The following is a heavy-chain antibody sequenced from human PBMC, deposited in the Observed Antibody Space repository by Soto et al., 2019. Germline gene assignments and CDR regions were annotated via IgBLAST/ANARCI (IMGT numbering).Heavy chain of an antibody. CDR3: VKDAPQPFSD. CDR2: ISGTADAS. V-gene: IGHV3-23*01. CDR1: GFDFSNYG. Sequence: EVQLLESGGGLVQPGGSLRISCAASGFDFSNYGMSWVRQAPGKGLEWVSAISGTADASYYAASVKGRFTISRDNSKNTLYLHMNSLRVEDTAVYFCVKDAPQPFSDWGQGTLVTVSS. D-gene: IGHD3-3*02. J-gene: IGHJ4*02.